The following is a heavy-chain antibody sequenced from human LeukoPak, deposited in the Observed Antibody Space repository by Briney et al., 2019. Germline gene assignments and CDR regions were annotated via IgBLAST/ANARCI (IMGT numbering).Heavy chain of an antibody. D-gene: IGHD6-13*01. J-gene: IGHJ4*02. CDR1: GFTFSSYG. CDR2: ISYDGSNK. Sequence: GRSLRLSCAASGFTFSSYGMHWVRQAPGKGLEWVAVISYDGSNKYYADSVKGRFTISRDNSKNTLYLQMNSLRAEDTAVYYCAKMVIAAAAARDYWGQGTLVTVSP. V-gene: IGHV3-30*18. CDR3: AKMVIAAAAARDY.